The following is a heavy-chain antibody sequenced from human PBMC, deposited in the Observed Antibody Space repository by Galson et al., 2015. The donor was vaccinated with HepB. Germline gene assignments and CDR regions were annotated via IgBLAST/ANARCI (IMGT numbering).Heavy chain of an antibody. Sequence: SVKVSCKASGGTFSSYAISWVRQAPGQGLEWMGGIIPVFGTAKYTQEFQGRVTITADESTSTAYMELRSLRSEDTAMYYCARVPYFYESSLHFDYWGQGTLGTVSS. CDR1: GGTFSSYA. V-gene: IGHV1-69*13. J-gene: IGHJ4*02. CDR2: IIPVFGTA. D-gene: IGHD3-22*01. CDR3: ARVPYFYESSLHFDY.